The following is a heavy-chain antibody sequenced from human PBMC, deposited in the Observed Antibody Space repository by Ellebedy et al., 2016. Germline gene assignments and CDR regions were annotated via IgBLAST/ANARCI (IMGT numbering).Heavy chain of an antibody. J-gene: IGHJ5*02. Sequence: SETLSLTCTVSGGSISSYYWSWIRQPPGKGLEWIGYIYYSGSTNYNPSLKSRVTISVDTSKNQFSLKLSPVTAADTAVYYCARGGYSYGYWFDPWGQGTLVTVSS. CDR3: ARGGYSYGYWFDP. CDR2: IYYSGST. CDR1: GGSISSYY. V-gene: IGHV4-59*08. D-gene: IGHD5-18*01.